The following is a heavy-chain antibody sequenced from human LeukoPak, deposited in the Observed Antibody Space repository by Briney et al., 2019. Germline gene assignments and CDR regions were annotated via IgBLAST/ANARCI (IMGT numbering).Heavy chain of an antibody. Sequence: SETLSLTCAVSGYSISSGYYWGWIRQPPGKGLEWIGSIYHSGSTCYNPSLKSRVTISVDTSKNQFPLKLSSVTAADTAVYYCARDATPGDWFDPWGQGTLVTVSS. CDR3: ARDATPGDWFDP. CDR1: GYSISSGYY. D-gene: IGHD3-10*01. CDR2: IYHSGST. J-gene: IGHJ5*02. V-gene: IGHV4-38-2*02.